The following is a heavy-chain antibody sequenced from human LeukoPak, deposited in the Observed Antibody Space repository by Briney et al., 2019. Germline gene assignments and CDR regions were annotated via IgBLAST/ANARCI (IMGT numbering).Heavy chain of an antibody. CDR2: INWNSGTL. CDR1: GFIFDDYA. D-gene: IGHD3-10*01. Sequence: GRSLSLSCAASGFIFDDYAMHWVRQAPGKGLEWVSTINWNSGTLAYADSVKGRFTISRDNAKNSLYLQMNSLRTEDTALYYCARGLGGDQGYFDLWGRGTLATVSS. V-gene: IGHV3-9*01. J-gene: IGHJ2*01. CDR3: ARGLGGDQGYFDL.